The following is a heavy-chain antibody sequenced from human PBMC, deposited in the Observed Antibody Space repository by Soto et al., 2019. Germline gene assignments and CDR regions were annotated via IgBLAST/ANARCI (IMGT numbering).Heavy chain of an antibody. V-gene: IGHV3-7*03. J-gene: IGHJ5*02. D-gene: IGHD1-26*01. CDR3: AREGGSYSWFDP. CDR2: IKQDGSEK. CDR1: GFTFSSHW. Sequence: GGSLRLSCAASGFTFSSHWMSWVRQAPGKGLEWVANIKQDGSEKYYVDSVRGRFTISRDNAKNSLYLQMNSLRAEDTAVYYCAREGGSYSWFDPWGQGTLVTVS.